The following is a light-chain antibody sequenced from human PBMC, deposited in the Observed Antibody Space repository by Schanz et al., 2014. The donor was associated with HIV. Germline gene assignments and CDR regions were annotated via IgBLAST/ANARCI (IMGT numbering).Light chain of an antibody. Sequence: DIVLTQSPGTLSLSPGERATLSCRASQNVRSNYLAWYQQKPGQAPRLLIYGASIRATGIPDRFSGSGSGTDFTLTISRLEPEDFAVYYCQHFDHSVVTFGGGTKVEIK. V-gene: IGKV3-20*01. CDR3: QHFDHSVVT. CDR2: GAS. CDR1: QNVRSNY. J-gene: IGKJ4*01.